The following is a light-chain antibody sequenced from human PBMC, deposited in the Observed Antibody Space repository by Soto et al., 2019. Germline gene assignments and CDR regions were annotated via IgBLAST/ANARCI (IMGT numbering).Light chain of an antibody. V-gene: IGKV4-1*01. CDR2: WAS. CDR3: QQYYSTPRT. CDR1: QSLLYNSNNKNY. Sequence: DIVMTQSPDSLAVSLGERATINCKSSQSLLYNSNNKNYLTWYQQKPGQPPKLLIYWASTREYGVPDRFSGSGSGTDFTLTISSLQAEDVAIYYCQQYYSTPRTFGQGTKVDIK. J-gene: IGKJ1*01.